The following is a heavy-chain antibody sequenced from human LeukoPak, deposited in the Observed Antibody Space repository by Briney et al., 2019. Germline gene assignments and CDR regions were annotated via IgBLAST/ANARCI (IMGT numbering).Heavy chain of an antibody. V-gene: IGHV6-1*01. Sequence: SQTLSLTCAISGDSVSSNSAAWNWIRQSPSRGLEWLGRTYYRSKWYNDYAVSVKSRITISPDTSKNQFSLQLNSVTPEDTAVYYCARAVYGLELLDDAYDIWGQGTMVTVSS. CDR2: TYYRSKWYN. J-gene: IGHJ3*02. D-gene: IGHD1-7*01. CDR1: GDSVSSNSAA. CDR3: ARAVYGLELLDDAYDI.